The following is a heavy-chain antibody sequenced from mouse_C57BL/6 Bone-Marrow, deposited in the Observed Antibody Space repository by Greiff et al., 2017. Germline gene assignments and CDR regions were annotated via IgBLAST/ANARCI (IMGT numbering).Heavy chain of an antibody. Sequence: QVQLQQSGAELVKPGASVKMSCKASGYTFTTYPIEWMKQNPGQSLEWIGNFHPYNDDTKYNEKFKGKATLTVEKSSNTVYLELSRITSDDSAVDYCARSRTLFYYFDYWGQGTTLTVSS. CDR3: ARSRTLFYYFDY. CDR2: FHPYNDDT. V-gene: IGHV1-47*01. D-gene: IGHD1-1*01. CDR1: GYTFTTYP. J-gene: IGHJ2*01.